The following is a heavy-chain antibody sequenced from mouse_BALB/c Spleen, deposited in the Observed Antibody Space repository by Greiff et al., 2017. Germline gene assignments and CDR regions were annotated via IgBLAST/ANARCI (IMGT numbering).Heavy chain of an antibody. D-gene: IGHD2-10*02. CDR3: ARPLYGNYLAWFAY. J-gene: IGHJ3*01. CDR1: GYTFTNYW. Sequence: VKLMESGAELVRPGTSVKISCKASGYTFTNYWLGWVKQRPGHGLEWIGDIYPGGGYTNYNEKFKGKATLTADTSSSTAYMQLSSLTSEDSAVYFCARPLYGNYLAWFAYWGQGTLVTVSA. V-gene: IGHV1-63*02. CDR2: IYPGGGYT.